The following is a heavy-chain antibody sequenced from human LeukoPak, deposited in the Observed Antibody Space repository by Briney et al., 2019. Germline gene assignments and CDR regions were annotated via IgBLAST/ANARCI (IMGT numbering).Heavy chain of an antibody. CDR1: GFTFNNYA. V-gene: IGHV3-23*01. D-gene: IGHD3-22*01. CDR2: ITGNGGTI. Sequence: PGGSLRLSCAASGFTFNNYAMTWVRQAPGKGLEWVSGITGNGGTIDYADSVKGRFTISRDNSKNTLYLQMNSLRAEVSAVYYCAKDHYYDSSGHPWGQGTLVTVSS. CDR3: AKDHYYDSSGHP. J-gene: IGHJ5*02.